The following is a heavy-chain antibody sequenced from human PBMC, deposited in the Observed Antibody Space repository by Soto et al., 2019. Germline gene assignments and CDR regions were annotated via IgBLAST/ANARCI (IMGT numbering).Heavy chain of an antibody. CDR1: GGSISSSY. J-gene: IGHJ3*02. D-gene: IGHD3-3*02. CDR3: AIVNQLAPHRNALDI. Sequence: SETLSLTCTVSGGSISSSYWSWIRQPPGKGLEWLAYIHYSGSSNYNPSLKSRVTMSVDSSKNQFSLELSSLTAADTAVYYCAIVNQLAPHRNALDISGQGTKVTVSS. CDR2: IHYSGSS. V-gene: IGHV4-59*01.